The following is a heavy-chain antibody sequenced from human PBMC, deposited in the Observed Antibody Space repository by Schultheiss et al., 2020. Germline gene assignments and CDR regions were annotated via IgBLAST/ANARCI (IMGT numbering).Heavy chain of an antibody. CDR3: AREDYDSSGYQGPARYGMDV. CDR1: GGSISSGGYY. Sequence: SQTLSLTCTVSGGSISSGGYYWSWIRQHPGKGLEWIGYIYYSGSTYYNPSLKSRVTISVDTSKNQFSLKLSSVTAADTAVYYCAREDYDSSGYQGPARYGMDVWGKGTTGTVAA. V-gene: IGHV4-31*03. CDR2: IYYSGST. D-gene: IGHD3-22*01. J-gene: IGHJ6*04.